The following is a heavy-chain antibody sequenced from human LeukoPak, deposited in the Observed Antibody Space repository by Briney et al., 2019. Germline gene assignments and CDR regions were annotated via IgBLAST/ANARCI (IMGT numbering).Heavy chain of an antibody. J-gene: IGHJ4*02. D-gene: IGHD2-15*01. CDR1: GFTFSSYS. Sequence: GGSLRLSCAASGFTFSSYSMNWVRQAPVKGLEWVSSISSSSSHIYYADSMKGRFTISRDNAKNSLYLQMNSLRAEDTAVYYCARDFTSDYCSGGSYYSGVFDYWGQGTLVTVSS. V-gene: IGHV3-21*01. CDR3: ARDFTSDYCSGGSYYSGVFDY. CDR2: ISSSSSHI.